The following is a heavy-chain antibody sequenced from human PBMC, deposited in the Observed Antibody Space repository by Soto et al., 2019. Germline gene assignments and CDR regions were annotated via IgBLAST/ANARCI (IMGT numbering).Heavy chain of an antibody. CDR3: ARLAPGGSGGGGDY. CDR1: GDSVSSNSAA. Sequence: QVQLQQSGPGLVKPSQTLSLTCAISGDSVSSNSAAWNWIRQSPSRGLEWLGRTYYRSKWYNDYAVAVKGRITINPDPSKNQFSLQLKSVTPEDTALYYCARLAPGGSGGGGDYWGQGTLVTVSS. CDR2: TYYRSKWYN. J-gene: IGHJ4*02. D-gene: IGHD6-19*01. V-gene: IGHV6-1*01.